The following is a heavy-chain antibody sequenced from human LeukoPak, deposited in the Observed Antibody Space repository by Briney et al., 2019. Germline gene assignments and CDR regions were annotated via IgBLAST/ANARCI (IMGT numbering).Heavy chain of an antibody. CDR2: ISSDGSNT. Sequence: ARSLTLSCAASGFTFSSYGMHWVRQAPGKGLEWVAVISSDGSNTYYADSVKGRFTISRDNSKNTLYLQMNSLRGEDTAVYYCAQPVSVDTAIQPCDYCGHGT. CDR3: AQPVSVDTAIQPCDY. D-gene: IGHD5-18*01. CDR1: GFTFSSYG. J-gene: IGHJ4*01. V-gene: IGHV3-30*03.